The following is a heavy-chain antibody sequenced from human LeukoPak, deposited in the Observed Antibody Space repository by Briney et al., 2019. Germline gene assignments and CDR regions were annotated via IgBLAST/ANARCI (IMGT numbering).Heavy chain of an antibody. CDR3: ARDELGSGDYYGSGSYYNPLDY. J-gene: IGHJ4*02. CDR2: ISAYNGNT. V-gene: IGHV1-18*01. D-gene: IGHD3-10*01. Sequence: GALVKVSCKASGYTFTSYGISWVRQAPGQGLEWMGWISAYNGNTNYAQKLQGRVTMTTDTSTSTAYMELRSLRSDDTAVYYCARDELGSGDYYGSGSYYNPLDYWGQGTLVTVSS. CDR1: GYTFTSYG.